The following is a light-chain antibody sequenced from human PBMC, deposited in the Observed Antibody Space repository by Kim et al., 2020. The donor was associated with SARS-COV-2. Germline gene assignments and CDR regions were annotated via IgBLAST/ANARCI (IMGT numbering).Light chain of an antibody. J-gene: IGKJ1*01. CDR1: QGIRNY. V-gene: IGKV1-27*01. CDR2: AES. Sequence: ATVGDRDTITCRASQGIRNYLAGYQQKPGKVPKFLIDAESTLQAGGPSRFSGSGSGTDFNLTISRLQPEDVATYYCQKYNSDPWTVGQGTKVDIK. CDR3: QKYNSDPWT.